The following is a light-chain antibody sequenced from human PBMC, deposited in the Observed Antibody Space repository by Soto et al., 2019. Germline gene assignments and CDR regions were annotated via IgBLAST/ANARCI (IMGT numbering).Light chain of an antibody. V-gene: IGLV2-14*02. CDR3: SSYAGSSNV. CDR2: EVS. Sequence: QSVLTQPASVSGSPGQSITISCTGTSSDVGSYDLVSWYQQHPDKAPKLLLFEVSKRPSGVSIRFSGSKSGNTASLTVSGLQAEDEADYYCSSYAGSSNVFGTGTKVTVL. CDR1: SSDVGSYDL. J-gene: IGLJ1*01.